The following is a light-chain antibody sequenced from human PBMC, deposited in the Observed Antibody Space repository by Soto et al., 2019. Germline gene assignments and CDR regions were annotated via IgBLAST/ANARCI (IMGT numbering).Light chain of an antibody. Sequence: DIQMTQSPSTLSASVGDRVIITCRASQSINSWLAWYQQKPGKAPKFLIYDASSLESGVPSRFSGSGTGTEFTLTISSLQPDDSATYYCQQYSSYPLTFGQGTKVEIK. CDR3: QQYSSYPLT. CDR2: DAS. J-gene: IGKJ2*01. V-gene: IGKV1-5*01. CDR1: QSINSW.